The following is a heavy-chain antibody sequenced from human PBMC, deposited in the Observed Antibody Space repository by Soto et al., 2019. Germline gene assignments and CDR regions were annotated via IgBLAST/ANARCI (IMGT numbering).Heavy chain of an antibody. CDR1: GYTFRNYI. V-gene: IGHV1-18*01. CDR2: ISPYNGNT. CDR3: ARYCAGNACYSRHYYAMDV. Sequence: QVQLVQSAGEVKKPGASAIVSCQASGYTFRNYIIAWLRQAPGQGLEWMGWISPYNGNTNYARQFRGKSNPNTGKSKFAGYLEMRNPGSDDAATYYCARYCAGNACYSRHYYAMDVWGQGTTVSVSS. D-gene: IGHD2-21*02. J-gene: IGHJ6*02.